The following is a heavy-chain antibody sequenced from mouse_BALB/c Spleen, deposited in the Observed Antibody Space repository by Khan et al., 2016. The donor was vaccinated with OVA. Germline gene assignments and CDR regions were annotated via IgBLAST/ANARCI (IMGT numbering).Heavy chain of an antibody. Sequence: EVELVESGGDLVKPGGSLKLSCAASGFTFSNYAMSWVRQTPEKRLEWVASISSGGTTYFPDSVNGRFTISRDNGRNILYLQMSSLRSEDTAMYYCARDYWFTYWGQGTLVTVSA. V-gene: IGHV5-6-5*01. CDR3: ARDYWFTY. CDR2: ISSGGTT. CDR1: GFTFSNYA. J-gene: IGHJ3*01.